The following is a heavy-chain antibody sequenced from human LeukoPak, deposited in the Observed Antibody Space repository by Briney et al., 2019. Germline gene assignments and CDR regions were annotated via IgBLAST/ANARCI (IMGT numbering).Heavy chain of an antibody. Sequence: GGSLRLSCAASGFTVSGNYMSWVRQAPGKGLEWVSVIYSGGSTYYADSVKGRFTISRDNSKNTLYLQMNSLRAEDTAVYYCARALRKYYFDYWGQGTLVTVSS. V-gene: IGHV3-66*01. D-gene: IGHD4-17*01. CDR1: GFTVSGNY. CDR3: ARALRKYYFDY. CDR2: IYSGGST. J-gene: IGHJ4*02.